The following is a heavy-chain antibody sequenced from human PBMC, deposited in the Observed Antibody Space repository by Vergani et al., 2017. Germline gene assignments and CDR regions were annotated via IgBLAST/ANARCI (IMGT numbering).Heavy chain of an antibody. V-gene: IGHV4-59*01. J-gene: IGHJ6*02. Sequence: QVQLQESGPGLVKPSQTLSLTCTVSGGSISSYYWSWIRQPPGKGLEWIGYIYYSGSTNYNPSLKSRVTISVDTSKNQFSLKLSSVTAADTAVYYCARSSGGVYDFWSGYSPRPGYYYGMDVWGQGTTVTVSS. CDR1: GGSISSYY. CDR2: IYYSGST. D-gene: IGHD3-3*01. CDR3: ARSSGGVYDFWSGYSPRPGYYYGMDV.